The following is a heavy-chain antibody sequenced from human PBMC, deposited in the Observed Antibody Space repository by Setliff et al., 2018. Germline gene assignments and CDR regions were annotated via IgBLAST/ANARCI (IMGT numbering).Heavy chain of an antibody. D-gene: IGHD6-13*01. CDR2: ISVYNGKT. V-gene: IGHV1-18*01. J-gene: IGHJ4*02. CDR3: ARADYSSSLHYFDC. CDR1: GYTFTSYG. Sequence: ASVKVSCKASGYTFTSYGFSWVRQAPGQGLEWMGWISVYNGKTKYAQKFQGRVTVTTDTFTNTGYMELRSLRSDDTAFYSCARADYSSSLHYFDCWGQGTLVTVSS.